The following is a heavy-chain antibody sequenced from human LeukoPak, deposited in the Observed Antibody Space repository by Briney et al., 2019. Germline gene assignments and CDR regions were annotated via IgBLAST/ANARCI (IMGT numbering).Heavy chain of an antibody. D-gene: IGHD2-2*03. CDR3: ARAQLDSTDIDY. J-gene: IGHJ4*02. CDR1: GFTFSGYG. CDR2: IWYDGSNK. V-gene: IGHV3-33*01. Sequence: GGSLRLPCAASGFTFSGYGMHWVRQAPGKGLEWVAVIWYDGSNKYYADSVKGRFTISRDNSKNTLYLQMNSLGAEDTAVYYWARAQLDSTDIDYWGQGTLVTVSS.